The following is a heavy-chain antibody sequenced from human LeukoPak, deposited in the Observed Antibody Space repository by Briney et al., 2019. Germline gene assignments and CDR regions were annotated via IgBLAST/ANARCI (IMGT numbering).Heavy chain of an antibody. V-gene: IGHV3-30-3*01. Sequence: GRSLRLSCAASGFTFSSYAMHWVRQAPGNGLEWVAVISYDGSNKYYADSVKGRFTISRDNSKNTLYLQMNSLRAEDTAVYYCARGGAVAVLYYFDYWGQGTLVTVSS. J-gene: IGHJ4*02. D-gene: IGHD6-19*01. CDR1: GFTFSSYA. CDR3: ARGGAVAVLYYFDY. CDR2: ISYDGSNK.